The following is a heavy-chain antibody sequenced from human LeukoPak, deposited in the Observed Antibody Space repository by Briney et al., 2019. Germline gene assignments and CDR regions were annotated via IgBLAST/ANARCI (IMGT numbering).Heavy chain of an antibody. CDR1: GGSISSGGYY. D-gene: IGHD1-14*01. CDR3: ARGVEPAPFDY. Sequence: SETLSLTCTVSGGSISSGGYYWSWIRQHPGKGLEWIGYIYYSGSTYYNPSLKSRVTISVDTSKNQFSLKLSSVTAADTAVYYCARGVEPAPFDYWGQGTLVTVSS. J-gene: IGHJ4*02. V-gene: IGHV4-31*03. CDR2: IYYSGST.